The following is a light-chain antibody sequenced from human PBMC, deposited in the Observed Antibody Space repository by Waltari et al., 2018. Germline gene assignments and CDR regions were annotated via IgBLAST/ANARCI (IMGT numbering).Light chain of an antibody. V-gene: IGKV3-20*01. J-gene: IGKJ1*01. CDR3: QKYGTLPAT. Sequence: ATRSCRASQSISRYVAWYQQKPGQAPRRLSYDAASRATGTPDRFSGSGSGTDFSLTISRLEPEDSAVYYCQKYGTLPATFGQGTKVKLK. CDR2: DAA. CDR1: QSISRY.